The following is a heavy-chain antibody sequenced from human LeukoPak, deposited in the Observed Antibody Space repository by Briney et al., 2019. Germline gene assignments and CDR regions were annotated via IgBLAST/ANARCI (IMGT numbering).Heavy chain of an antibody. CDR3: ARDTGYYYGSGSYFGY. V-gene: IGHV3-21*01. CDR1: GFTFSSYS. CDR2: ISSSSSYI. D-gene: IGHD3-10*01. Sequence: GGSLRLSCAASGFTFSSYSMNWVRQAPGKGLEWVSSISSSSSYIYYADSVKGRFTISRDNSKNTLYLQMNSLRAEDTAVYYCARDTGYYYGSGSYFGYWGQGTLVTVSS. J-gene: IGHJ4*02.